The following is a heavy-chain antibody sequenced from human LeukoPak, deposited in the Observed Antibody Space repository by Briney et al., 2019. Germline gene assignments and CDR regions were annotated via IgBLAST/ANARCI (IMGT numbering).Heavy chain of an antibody. J-gene: IGHJ5*02. CDR2: INHSGST. D-gene: IGHD1-1*01. Sequence: SETLSLTCAVYGGSFSGYYWSWIRQPPGKGLEWIGEINHSGSTNYNPSLKSRVTISVDTSKNQFSLKLSSVTAADTAVYYCARVEAAGWFDPWGQGTLVTVSS. CDR3: ARVEAAGWFDP. CDR1: GGSFSGYY. V-gene: IGHV4-34*01.